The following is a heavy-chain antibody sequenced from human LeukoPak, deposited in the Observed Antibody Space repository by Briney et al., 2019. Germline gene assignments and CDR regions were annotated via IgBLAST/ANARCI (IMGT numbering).Heavy chain of an antibody. D-gene: IGHD3-10*01. V-gene: IGHV1-3*01. CDR2: INAGNGDT. CDR3: ARVVTRLREGKYHYDMDV. J-gene: IGHJ6*02. Sequence: ASVKVPCKASGYTFTNYIIHWVRQAPGQRLEWMGWINAGNGDTKYSQKFQVRVTINRDTSASTAYMELSSLRSEDTAVYYCARVVTRLREGKYHYDMDVWGQGTTVTVSS. CDR1: GYTFTNYI.